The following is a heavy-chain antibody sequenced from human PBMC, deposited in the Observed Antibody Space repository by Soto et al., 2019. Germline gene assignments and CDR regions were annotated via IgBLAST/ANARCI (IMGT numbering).Heavy chain of an antibody. V-gene: IGHV3-11*01. CDR3: AREAYSSSWYEIFYYYYMDV. Sequence: QVQLVESGGGLVKPGGSLRPSCAASGFTFSDYYMSWIRQAPGKGLEWVSYISSSGSTIYYADSVKGRFTISRDNAKNSLYLQMNSLRAEDTAVYYCAREAYSSSWYEIFYYYYMDVWGKGTTVTVSS. CDR1: GFTFSDYY. D-gene: IGHD6-13*01. CDR2: ISSSGSTI. J-gene: IGHJ6*03.